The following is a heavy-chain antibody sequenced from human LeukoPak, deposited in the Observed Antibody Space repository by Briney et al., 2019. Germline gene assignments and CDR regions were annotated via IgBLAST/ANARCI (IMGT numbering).Heavy chain of an antibody. CDR1: GFTFSTYT. CDR2: ISSSSNNI. Sequence: GGSLRLSCAASGFTFSTYTMNWVRQAPGKGLEWVSSISSSSNNINYADSVKGRFTISRDNAMNTLYLQMNSLRAEDTAVYYCARVSSSGSVYWGQGTLVTVSS. D-gene: IGHD6-6*01. CDR3: ARVSSSGSVY. J-gene: IGHJ4*02. V-gene: IGHV3-21*01.